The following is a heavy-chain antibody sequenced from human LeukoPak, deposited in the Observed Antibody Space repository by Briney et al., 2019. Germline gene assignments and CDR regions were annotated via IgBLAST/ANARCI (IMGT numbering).Heavy chain of an antibody. J-gene: IGHJ3*02. CDR2: INPNSGDT. Sequence: ASVKVSCKASGYSFTGYYIHWVRQAPGQGLEWMGWINPNSGDTDNSQKFEGWVTMTRDTSISTVYMEMNRLKSDDTAVYFCARIGYCNGTDCHDAFDIWGQGTMVTVSS. D-gene: IGHD2-15*01. CDR3: ARIGYCNGTDCHDAFDI. CDR1: GYSFTGYY. V-gene: IGHV1-2*04.